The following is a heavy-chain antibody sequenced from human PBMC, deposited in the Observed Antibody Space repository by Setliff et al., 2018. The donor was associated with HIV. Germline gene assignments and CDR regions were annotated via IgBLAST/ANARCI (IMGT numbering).Heavy chain of an antibody. Sequence: SETLSLTCTVSGGSISSSSYYWGWIRQPPGKGLEWIGTIYYSGNTYYNPSLKSRVTISVDTSKNQISLKLSSVTAADTAVYYCAREGGTGRSSWYGAYWYDPWGQGTLVTVSS. CDR3: AREGGTGRSSWYGAYWYDP. CDR1: GGSISSSSYY. D-gene: IGHD6-13*01. V-gene: IGHV4-39*02. CDR2: IYYSGNT. J-gene: IGHJ5*02.